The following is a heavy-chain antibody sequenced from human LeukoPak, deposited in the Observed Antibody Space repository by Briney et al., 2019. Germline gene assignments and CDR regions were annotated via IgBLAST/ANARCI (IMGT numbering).Heavy chain of an antibody. Sequence: GGSLRLSCAASGFTFSSYWMHWVRQAPGKGLVWVSRIRSDGSTTYADSVKGGFTISRDNAKNTLYLQMNSLRAEDTAVYYCARAGDYGSGSCAFDMWGQGTMVTVSS. J-gene: IGHJ3*02. CDR1: GFTFSSYW. CDR3: ARAGDYGSGSCAFDM. V-gene: IGHV3-74*01. CDR2: IRSDGST. D-gene: IGHD3-10*01.